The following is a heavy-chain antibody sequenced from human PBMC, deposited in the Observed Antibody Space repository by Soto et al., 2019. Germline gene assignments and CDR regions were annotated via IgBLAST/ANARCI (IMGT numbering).Heavy chain of an antibody. CDR1: GFTFNNKA. J-gene: IGHJ4*02. Sequence: EVQLLESGGGLVQPGGSLRLSCATSGFTFNNKAMNWVRQAPGKGLEWVAVISGVDNGAYYAESEKSRFTISRDNSKNTVALQMNNLRAEDTAVYYCAKGRAGHTSGADYWGQGTLGTVSS. CDR2: ISGVDNGA. V-gene: IGHV3-23*01. D-gene: IGHD6-19*01. CDR3: AKGRAGHTSGADY.